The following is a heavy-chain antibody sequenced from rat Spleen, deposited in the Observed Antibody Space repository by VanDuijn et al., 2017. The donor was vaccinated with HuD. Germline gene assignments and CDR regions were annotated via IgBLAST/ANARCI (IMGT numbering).Heavy chain of an antibody. D-gene: IGHD1-4*01. CDR1: GFTFSDYY. V-gene: IGHV5-27*01. CDR2: ISPSGVGT. CDR3: ATGGLDTTLTDA. Sequence: EVQLVESGGGLVQPGRSLKLSCTASGFTFSDYYMAWVRQAPEKGLEWDASISPSGVGTYYRDSMKGRFTISRDNAKSTLYLQMDSLRSEDTATYYCATGGLDTTLTDAWGQGASVTVSS. J-gene: IGHJ4*01.